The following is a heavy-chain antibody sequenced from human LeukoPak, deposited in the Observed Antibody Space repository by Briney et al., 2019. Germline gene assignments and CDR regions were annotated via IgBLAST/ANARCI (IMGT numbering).Heavy chain of an antibody. J-gene: IGHJ3*02. CDR2: IKHSGST. D-gene: IGHD2-2*01. CDR3: ARGGGDCSSTSCYAFDI. V-gene: IGHV4-34*01. Sequence: SETLSLTCAVYGGSFSGYYWSWIRQPPGKGVEWIGEIKHSGSTNYNPSLKSRVTISVDTSKNQFSLKLSSVTAADTAVYYCARGGGDCSSTSCYAFDIWGQGTMVTVSS. CDR1: GGSFSGYY.